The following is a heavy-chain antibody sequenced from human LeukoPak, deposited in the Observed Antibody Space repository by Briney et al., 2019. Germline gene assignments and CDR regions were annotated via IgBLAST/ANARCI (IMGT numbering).Heavy chain of an antibody. J-gene: IGHJ6*02. CDR2: INVGNGNT. D-gene: IGHD2-2*01. CDR1: GYTFTSYY. V-gene: IGHV1-3*01. Sequence: ASVKVSCKASGYTFTSYYMHWVRQAPGQGLEWMGWINVGNGNTKYSQKYQGRVTITRDTSASTAYMELSSLRSEDTAVYYCARYGDIVVVPAAKGMDVWGQGTTVTVSS. CDR3: ARYGDIVVVPAAKGMDV.